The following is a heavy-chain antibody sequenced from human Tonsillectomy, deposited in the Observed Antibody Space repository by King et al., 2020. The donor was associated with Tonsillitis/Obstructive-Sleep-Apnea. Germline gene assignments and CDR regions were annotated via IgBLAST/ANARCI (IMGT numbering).Heavy chain of an antibody. J-gene: IGHJ4*02. CDR1: GFTLSSYG. CDR3: AKELWSYCTNGVCYCFDY. Sequence: VQLVESGGGVVQPGRSLRLSCAASGFTLSSYGMHWVRQAPGKGLECVAVISYDGSKTYYADSVKGRFTISRDNSKNTLYLQMNSLRAEDTAVYYCAKELWSYCTNGVCYCFDYWGQGTLVTVSS. D-gene: IGHD2-8*01. CDR2: ISYDGSKT. V-gene: IGHV3-30*18.